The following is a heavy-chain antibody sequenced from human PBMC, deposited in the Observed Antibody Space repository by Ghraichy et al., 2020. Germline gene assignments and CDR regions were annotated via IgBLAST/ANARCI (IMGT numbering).Heavy chain of an antibody. CDR3: ARQDHSDHVNPNWFDP. Sequence: SETLSLTCTVSGGSISSSTYYWGWIRQPPGKKLEWIGSSSYSGNTFYNPSLESRVTISVVTSKTQFSLNLRSVTVADTAVHYCARQDHSDHVNPNWFDPWGQGTLVTVAS. V-gene: IGHV4-39*01. CDR1: GGSISSSTYY. D-gene: IGHD1-14*01. J-gene: IGHJ5*02. CDR2: SSYSGNT.